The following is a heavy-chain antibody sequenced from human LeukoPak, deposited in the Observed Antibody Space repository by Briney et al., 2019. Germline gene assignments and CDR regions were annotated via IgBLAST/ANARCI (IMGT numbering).Heavy chain of an antibody. CDR3: AREEIRSWFDP. CDR1: GGSFSGFY. Sequence: SETLSLTCAVYGGSFSGFYWSWIRQPPGKGLEWIGYIYYSGSTNYNPSLKSRVTISVDTSKNQFSLKLSSVTAADTAVYYCAREEIRSWFDPWGQGTLVTASS. D-gene: IGHD5-24*01. J-gene: IGHJ5*02. CDR2: IYYSGST. V-gene: IGHV4-59*01.